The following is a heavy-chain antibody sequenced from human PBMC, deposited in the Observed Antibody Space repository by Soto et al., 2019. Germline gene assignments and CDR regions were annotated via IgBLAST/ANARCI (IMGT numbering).Heavy chain of an antibody. CDR1: GFTFINAW. V-gene: IGHV3-15*01. J-gene: IGHJ4*02. Sequence: PGGSLRLSCAASGFTFINAWMSWVRQAPGKGLEWVGRIKIKTDGGTTDYAAPVKGRFTISRDDSKNTLYLQMNSLKTEDTAVYYCTTPNMTQANWGQGTLVTVSS. CDR3: TTPNMTQAN. CDR2: IKIKTDGGTT.